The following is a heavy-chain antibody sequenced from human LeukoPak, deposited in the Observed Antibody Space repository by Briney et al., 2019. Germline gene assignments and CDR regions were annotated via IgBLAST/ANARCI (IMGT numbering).Heavy chain of an antibody. Sequence: PSETLSLTCTVSGGSISSYYWSWIRQPPGKGLEGIGYIYYSGSTNYNPSLKSRVTISVDTSKNQFSLKLSSVTAADTAVYYCARFGDDSSGYYYIDYWGQGTLVTVSS. J-gene: IGHJ4*02. CDR1: GGSISSYY. CDR2: IYYSGST. V-gene: IGHV4-59*01. CDR3: ARFGDDSSGYYYIDY. D-gene: IGHD3-22*01.